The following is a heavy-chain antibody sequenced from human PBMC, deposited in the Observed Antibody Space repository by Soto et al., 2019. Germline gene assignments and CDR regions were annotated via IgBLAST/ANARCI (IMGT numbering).Heavy chain of an antibody. CDR1: GFIFSTSA. CDR3: AADTLRFGDQQGWFEP. D-gene: IGHD3-10*01. CDR2: IVVGSGNT. V-gene: IGHV1-58*01. J-gene: IGHJ5*02. Sequence: SVKVSCKASGFIFSTSAVQWVRQALGQRLEWLGWIVVGSGNTNYAQKFQERVTFTRDMSTSTAYMELRSLRSEDTAVYYCAADTLRFGDQQGWFEPWGQGTLVNVS.